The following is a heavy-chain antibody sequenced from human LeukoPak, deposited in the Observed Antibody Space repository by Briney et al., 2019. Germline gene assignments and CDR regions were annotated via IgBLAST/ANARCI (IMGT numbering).Heavy chain of an antibody. V-gene: IGHV3-21*01. CDR3: ARNLDSSSWYHYYYYMDV. CDR1: VFTFSSYA. J-gene: IGHJ6*03. CDR2: ISSSSSYI. D-gene: IGHD6-13*01. Sequence: GGSLRLSCAASVFTFSSYAMSWVRHAPGKGLEWVSSISSSSSYIYYADSVKGRFTVSRDNAKNSLYLQMNSLRADDTAVYYCARNLDSSSWYHYYYYMDVWGKGTTVTVSS.